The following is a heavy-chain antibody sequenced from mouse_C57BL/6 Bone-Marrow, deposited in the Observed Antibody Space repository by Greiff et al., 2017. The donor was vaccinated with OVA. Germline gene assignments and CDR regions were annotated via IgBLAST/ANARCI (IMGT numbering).Heavy chain of an antibody. Sequence: EVMLVESGEGLVKPGGSLKLSCAASGFTFSSYAMSWVRQTPEKRLEWVAYISSGGDYIYYADTVKGRFTISRDNARNTLYLQMSSLKSEDTAMYYCTRVLYYGHGGSAMDYWGQGTSVTVSS. J-gene: IGHJ4*01. CDR3: TRVLYYGHGGSAMDY. CDR1: GFTFSSYA. D-gene: IGHD1-1*02. CDR2: ISSGGDYI. V-gene: IGHV5-9-1*02.